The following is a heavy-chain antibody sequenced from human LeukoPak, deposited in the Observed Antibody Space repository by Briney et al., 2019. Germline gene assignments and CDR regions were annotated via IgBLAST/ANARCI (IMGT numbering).Heavy chain of an antibody. J-gene: IGHJ4*02. CDR2: ISWNSGSI. CDR3: AKDTYYDSSGLLDY. Sequence: GRSLRLSCAASGFTFDDYAMHWVRQAPGKGLEWVSGISWNSGSIGYADSVKGRFTISRDNAKNSLYLQMNSLRAEDTALYYCAKDTYYDSSGLLDYWGQGTLVTVSS. D-gene: IGHD3-22*01. V-gene: IGHV3-9*01. CDR1: GFTFDDYA.